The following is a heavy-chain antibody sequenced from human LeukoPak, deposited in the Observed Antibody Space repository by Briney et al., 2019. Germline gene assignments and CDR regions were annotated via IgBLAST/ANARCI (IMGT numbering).Heavy chain of an antibody. CDR2: INPNSGGT. CDR1: GYTFTSYT. D-gene: IGHD4-23*01. Sequence: ASVKVSCKASGYTFTSYTIHWVRQAPGQRLEWMGWINPNSGGTTYAQKFQGRVNMTRDTSISAVYMELSRLTSDDTAVYYCATPPGKVDYWGQGTLVTVSS. CDR3: ATPPGKVDY. J-gene: IGHJ4*02. V-gene: IGHV1-2*02.